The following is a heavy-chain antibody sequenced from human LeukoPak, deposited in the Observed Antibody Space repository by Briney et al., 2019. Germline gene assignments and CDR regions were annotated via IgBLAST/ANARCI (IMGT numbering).Heavy chain of an antibody. CDR1: GFTFSSYA. J-gene: IGHJ6*02. CDR2: ISYDGSNK. CDR3: AKVMGSGSYPNYYYYYGMDV. V-gene: IGHV3-30*18. Sequence: GGSLRLSCAASGFTFSSYAMSWVRQAPGKGLEWVAVISYDGSNKYYADSVKGRFTISRDNSKNTLYLQMNSLRAEDTAVYYCAKVMGSGSYPNYYYYYGMDVWGQGTTVTVSS. D-gene: IGHD3-10*01.